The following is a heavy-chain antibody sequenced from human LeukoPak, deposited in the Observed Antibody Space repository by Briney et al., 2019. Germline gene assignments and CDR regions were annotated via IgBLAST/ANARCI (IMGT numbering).Heavy chain of an antibody. V-gene: IGHV1-18*01. J-gene: IGHJ4*02. D-gene: IGHD1-14*01. CDR3: AKGGTMVPTIDY. Sequence: ASVKVSCKASGYTFTSYYITWVRQAPGQGLEWVGWIGAYNGGTNYAQKFQGRVTMTIDTSTTTAYLDLGSLTSDDTAMYYCAKGGTMVPTIDYWGQGTLVTVSS. CDR2: IGAYNGGT. CDR1: GYTFTSYY.